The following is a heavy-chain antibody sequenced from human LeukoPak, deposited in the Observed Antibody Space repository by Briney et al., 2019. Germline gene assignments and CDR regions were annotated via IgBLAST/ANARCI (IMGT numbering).Heavy chain of an antibody. Sequence: GGSLRLSCAASGFTFSSYGMHWVRQAPGKGLEWVAVISYDGSNKYYADSVKGRFTISRDNSKNTLYLQMNSLRAEDTAVYYCAKPMRGAYCGGDCYNNWFDPWGQGTLVTVSS. CDR3: AKPMRGAYCGGDCYNNWFDP. CDR2: ISYDGSNK. D-gene: IGHD2-21*02. CDR1: GFTFSSYG. V-gene: IGHV3-30*18. J-gene: IGHJ5*02.